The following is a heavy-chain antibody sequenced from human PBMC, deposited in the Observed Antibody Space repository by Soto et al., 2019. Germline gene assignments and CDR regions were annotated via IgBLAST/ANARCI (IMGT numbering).Heavy chain of an antibody. J-gene: IGHJ4*02. V-gene: IGHV3-74*01. CDR3: ARAGDWNYVYDF. Sequence: PGGSLRLSCAASGFTFTNYRIHWVRQAPGKGLVWVSRVNSDGSSTNYADSVKGRFTISRDNTKNTVFLQMNSLRDEDTAVYYCARAGDWNYVYDFWGQGTLVTVSS. CDR1: GFTFTNYR. CDR2: VNSDGSST. D-gene: IGHD1-7*01.